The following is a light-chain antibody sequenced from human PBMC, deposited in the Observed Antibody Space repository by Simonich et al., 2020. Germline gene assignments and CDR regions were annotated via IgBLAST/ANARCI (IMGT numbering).Light chain of an antibody. CDR2: EDN. J-gene: IGLJ2*01. CDR1: SGSIASNY. Sequence: NFMLTQPHSVSESPGKTVTISCTRISGSIASNYVQWYQQRPGSAPTTMIYEDNQRPSGVPDRFSGSIDSSSNSASLTLSGLKTEDEADYYCQSYDSSNQVFGGGTKLTVL. V-gene: IGLV6-57*03. CDR3: QSYDSSNQV.